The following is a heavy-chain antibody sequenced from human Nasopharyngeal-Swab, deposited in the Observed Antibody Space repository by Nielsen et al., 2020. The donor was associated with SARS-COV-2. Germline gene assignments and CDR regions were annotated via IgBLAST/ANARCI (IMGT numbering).Heavy chain of an antibody. J-gene: IGHJ5*02. CDR1: GGSISSSSYY. CDR3: ARIRLGYDILTGYSPSYNWFDP. Sequence: SETLSLTCTVSGGSISSSSYYWGWIRQPQGKGLEWIGSIYYSGSTYYNPSLKSRVPISVDTSKNQFSLTLSSVTAADTAVYYCARIRLGYDILTGYSPSYNWFDPWGQGTLVTVSS. CDR2: IYYSGST. V-gene: IGHV4-39*07. D-gene: IGHD3-9*01.